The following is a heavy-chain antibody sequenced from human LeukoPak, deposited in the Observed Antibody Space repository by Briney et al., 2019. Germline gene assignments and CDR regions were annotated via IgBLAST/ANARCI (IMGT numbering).Heavy chain of an antibody. CDR1: GYTFTRSG. J-gene: IGHJ5*02. CDR2: ISAYNGNT. CDR3: ARSAWDIVVVPDGYGGWFDP. D-gene: IGHD2-2*01. Sequence: ASVKVSCKDSGYTFTRSGISWVRHAPGQRLEWMGWISAYNGNTNYAQKLQGRVTMTTDTSTSTAYMELRSLRSDDTAVYYCARSAWDIVVVPDGYGGWFDPWGQGTLVTVSS. V-gene: IGHV1-18*01.